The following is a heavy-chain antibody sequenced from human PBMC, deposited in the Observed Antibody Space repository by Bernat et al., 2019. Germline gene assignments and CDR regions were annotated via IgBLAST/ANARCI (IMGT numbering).Heavy chain of an antibody. J-gene: IGHJ5*02. Sequence: VQLVESGGGLVQPGGSLRLSCAASGFTFSSYDMHWVRQATGKGLEWVSAIGTAGDTYYPGSVKGRFTISRENAKNSLYLQMNSLRAGDTAVYYCARADYYYDSSGNLHPRGFDPWGQGTLVTVSS. V-gene: IGHV3-13*04. CDR2: IGTAGDT. CDR3: ARADYYYDSSGNLHPRGFDP. D-gene: IGHD3-22*01. CDR1: GFTFSSYD.